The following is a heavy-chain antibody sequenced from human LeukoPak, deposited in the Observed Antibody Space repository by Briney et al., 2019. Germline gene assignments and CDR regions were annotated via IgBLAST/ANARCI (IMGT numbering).Heavy chain of an antibody. D-gene: IGHD3-16*01. CDR3: AGDPLRGELDY. CDR1: GFTFSSNW. CDR2: IKHDGSEK. Sequence: GGSLRLSCAASGFTFSSNWMSWVRQAPGKGLEWVANIKHDGSEKYYVDSMKGRFTISRDNAKNSLYLQMNSLRAEDTAVYYCAGDPLRGELDYWGQGALVTVSS. J-gene: IGHJ4*02. V-gene: IGHV3-7*01.